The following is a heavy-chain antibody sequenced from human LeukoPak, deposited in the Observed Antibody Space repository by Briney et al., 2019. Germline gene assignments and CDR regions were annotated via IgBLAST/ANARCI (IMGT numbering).Heavy chain of an antibody. CDR1: GFTFSSYG. CDR2: ISGSGGST. J-gene: IGHJ4*02. Sequence: GGSLRLSCAASGFTFSSYGMSWVRQAPGKGLEWVSAISGSGGSTYYADSVKGRFTISRDNSKNTLYLQMNSLRAEDTAVYYCAKQHIVVVTAAYFDYWGQGTLVTVSS. V-gene: IGHV3-23*01. CDR3: AKQHIVVVTAAYFDY. D-gene: IGHD2-21*02.